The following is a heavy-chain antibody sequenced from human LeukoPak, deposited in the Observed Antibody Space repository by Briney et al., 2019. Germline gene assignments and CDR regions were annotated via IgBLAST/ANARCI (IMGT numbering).Heavy chain of an antibody. CDR2: IYYSGST. J-gene: IGHJ4*02. CDR3: ARVDSSGYYFDY. Sequence: SETLSLTCTVSGGSISSSNYYWGWIRQPPGKGLEWIGSIYYSGSTYYNPSLKSRVTISVDTSKNQFSLKLSSVTAADTAVYYCARVDSSGYYFDYWGQGTLVTVSS. CDR1: GGSISSSNYY. V-gene: IGHV4-39*01. D-gene: IGHD3-22*01.